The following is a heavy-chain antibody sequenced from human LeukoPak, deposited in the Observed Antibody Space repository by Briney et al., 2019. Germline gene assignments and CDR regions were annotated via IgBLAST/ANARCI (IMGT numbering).Heavy chain of an antibody. J-gene: IGHJ1*01. V-gene: IGHV4-61*02. Sequence: TLSPTCAVSGDSIDNPTLYWSWIRQPAGKGLEWIGRIYSSGSTNYNPSLQSRLTISVDSSKNQFSLKLNSVTAADTAVYFCVGIVITDPRVEHWGQGSLVSVSS. CDR3: VGIVITDPRVEH. D-gene: IGHD3-22*01. CDR2: IYSSGST. CDR1: GDSIDNPTLY.